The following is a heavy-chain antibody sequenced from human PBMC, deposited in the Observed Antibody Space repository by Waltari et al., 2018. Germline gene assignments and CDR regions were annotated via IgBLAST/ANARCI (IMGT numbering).Heavy chain of an antibody. D-gene: IGHD3-3*01. J-gene: IGHJ6*02. Sequence: QVQLQESGPGLVKPSQTLSLTCTVSGGSISSGSYYWSWIRQPAGKGLEGIGRIYTSGSTNYNPSLKSRVTISVDTSKNQFSLKLSSVTAADTAVYYCARDRRVLRFLEWSRAYYYGMDVWGQGTTVTVSS. CDR3: ARDRRVLRFLEWSRAYYYGMDV. CDR1: GGSISSGSYY. V-gene: IGHV4-61*02. CDR2: IYTSGST.